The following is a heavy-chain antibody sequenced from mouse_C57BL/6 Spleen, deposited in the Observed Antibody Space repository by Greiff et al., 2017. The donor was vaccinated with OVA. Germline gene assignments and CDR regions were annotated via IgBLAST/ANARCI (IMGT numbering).Heavy chain of an antibody. D-gene: IGHD2-4*01. J-gene: IGHJ3*01. CDR1: GYSITSGYY. Sequence: EVKLQESGPGLVKPSQSLSLTCSVTGYSITSGYYWNWIRQFPGNKLEWMGYISYDGSNNDNPSLKNRISITRDTSKNQFFLKLNSVTTEDTATYYCARGGDYDSWFAYWGQGTLVTVSA. V-gene: IGHV3-6*01. CDR3: ARGGDYDSWFAY. CDR2: ISYDGSN.